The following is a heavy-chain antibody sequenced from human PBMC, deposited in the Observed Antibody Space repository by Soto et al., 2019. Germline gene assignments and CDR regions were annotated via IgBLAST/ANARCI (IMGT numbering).Heavy chain of an antibody. D-gene: IGHD2-15*01. V-gene: IGHV3-73*01. Sequence: PGGSLRLSCAASGFTFSDSAMHWVRQASGKGLEWVGRIRNKANSYATAYAASVKGRFIISRDDSKNTAYLQMNSLKTEDTAVYYCTSPDGGSPRGNRWFDPWGQGTLVTVSS. CDR3: TSPDGGSPRGNRWFDP. J-gene: IGHJ5*02. CDR2: IRNKANSYAT. CDR1: GFTFSDSA.